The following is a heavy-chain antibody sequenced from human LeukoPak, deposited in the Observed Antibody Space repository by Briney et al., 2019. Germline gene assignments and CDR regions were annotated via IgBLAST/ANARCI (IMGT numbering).Heavy chain of an antibody. V-gene: IGHV1-8*01. J-gene: IGHJ4*02. CDR3: ARGTRGNQENYQLGREKNAKYYFDY. CDR2: LNPNSGNK. D-gene: IGHD1-1*01. CDR1: GYTFTSYV. Sequence: ASVKVSCKASGYTFTSYVTTGLRQPTGKGLDWMGWLNPNSGNKAIAQKFQGRVTMTRNTSISTAYMELSSLRSEDTAVYYCARGTRGNQENYQLGREKNAKYYFDYWGQGTLVTVSS.